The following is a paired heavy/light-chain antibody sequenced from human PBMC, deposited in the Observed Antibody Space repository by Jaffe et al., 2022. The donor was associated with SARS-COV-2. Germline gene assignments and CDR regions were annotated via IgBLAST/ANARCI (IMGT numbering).Light chain of an antibody. J-gene: IGKJ1*01. CDR1: QSVLYSSNNKNY. CDR3: QQYYSTPQT. CDR2: WAS. Sequence: DIVMTQSPDSLAVSLGERATINCKSSQSVLYSSNNKNYLAWYQQKPGQPPKLLIYWASTRASGVPDRFSGSGSGTDFTLTISSLQAEDVAVYYCQQYYSTPQTFGQGTKVEIK. V-gene: IGKV4-1*01.
Heavy chain of an antibody. V-gene: IGHV3-23*01. CDR2: ISGSGVNT. D-gene: IGHD3-16*01. CDR3: GKGGGYSLEPTYNYYGLDV. J-gene: IGHJ6*02. CDR1: GFTFSNYA. Sequence: EVQVLESGGGLVQPGGSLRLSCAASGFTFSNYAMNWVRQAPGKGLEWVSGISGSGVNTYYADSVQGRFTISRDNSKNTLYLQMNSLRAEDTAVYYCGKGGGYSLEPTYNYYGLDVWGQGTTVAVSS.